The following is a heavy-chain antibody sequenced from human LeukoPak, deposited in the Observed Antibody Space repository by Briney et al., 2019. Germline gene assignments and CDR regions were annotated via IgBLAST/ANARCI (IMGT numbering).Heavy chain of an antibody. CDR1: GGSITTANYY. J-gene: IGHJ5*02. Sequence: PSETLSLTCTVSGGSITTANYYWGWIRQPPGKGLEWIGNIYNSGTTYHNPSLKSRVAISVDTSKNQFSLKLYSVTAADTAVYYCARLGGCTTTSCYVHWFDPWGQGTLVTVSS. CDR2: IYNSGTT. D-gene: IGHD2-2*01. CDR3: ARLGGCTTTSCYVHWFDP. V-gene: IGHV4-39*07.